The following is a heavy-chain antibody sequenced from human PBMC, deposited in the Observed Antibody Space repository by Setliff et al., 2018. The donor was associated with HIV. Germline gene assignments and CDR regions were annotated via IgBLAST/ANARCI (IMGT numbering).Heavy chain of an antibody. CDR1: GDTLSNYA. J-gene: IGHJ4*03. CDR3: ARGRMAAAGMFIPRALDY. V-gene: IGHV1-69*05. Sequence: GASVKVSCKASGDTLSNYAVNWARQAPGGGLEWMGEIIPMFHRTQYAQRFQGRVTFTTDESTNIAYMDMSSLRSDDTGIYYCARGRMAAAGMFIPRALDYWGRGTLVTVSS. CDR2: IIPMFHRT. D-gene: IGHD6-13*01.